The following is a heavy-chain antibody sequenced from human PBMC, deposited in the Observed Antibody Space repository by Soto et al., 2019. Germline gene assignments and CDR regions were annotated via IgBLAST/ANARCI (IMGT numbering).Heavy chain of an antibody. CDR1: GGSISNYY. CDR3: ARDGRGYCSGSSCYEMGVFDI. D-gene: IGHD2-15*01. J-gene: IGHJ3*02. Sequence: SETLSLTCTVSGGSISNYYWSWIRQPPGKGLEWIGYIYYSGSTNYNPSLKSRVTISVDTSKNQFSLKLSSVTAADTALYYCARDGRGYCSGSSCYEMGVFDIWGQGTMVTVSS. V-gene: IGHV4-59*01. CDR2: IYYSGST.